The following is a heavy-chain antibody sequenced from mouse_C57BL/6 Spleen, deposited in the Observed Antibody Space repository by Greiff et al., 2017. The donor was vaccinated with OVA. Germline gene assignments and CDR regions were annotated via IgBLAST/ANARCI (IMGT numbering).Heavy chain of an antibody. Sequence: VQLQQPGAELVMPGASVKLSCKASGYTFTSYWMHWVKQRPGQGLEWIGEIDPSDSYTNYNQKFKGKSTLTVDKSSSTAYMQLSSLTSEDSAVYYFASSLLSHYYAMDYWGQGTSVTVSS. J-gene: IGHJ4*01. CDR3: ASSLLSHYYAMDY. CDR1: GYTFTSYW. D-gene: IGHD2-10*01. V-gene: IGHV1-69*01. CDR2: IDPSDSYT.